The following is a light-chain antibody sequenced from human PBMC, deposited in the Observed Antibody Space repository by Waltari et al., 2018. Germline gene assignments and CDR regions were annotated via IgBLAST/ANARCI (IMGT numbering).Light chain of an antibody. Sequence: ENGVTQSTGTLSLSPGESATLSCRPSQTLNSLDLAWYQHNPGQAPRLLSYGTADRASGVPERFSGSGSGTDFTLTITRLEPEDFAVYYCQRSGGSFGPGTKVDVK. CDR3: QRSGGS. CDR2: GTA. CDR1: QTLNSLD. V-gene: IGKV3-20*01. J-gene: IGKJ3*01.